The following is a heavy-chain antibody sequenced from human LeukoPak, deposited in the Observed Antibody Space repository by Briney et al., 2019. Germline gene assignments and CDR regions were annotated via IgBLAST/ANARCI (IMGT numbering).Heavy chain of an antibody. J-gene: IGHJ4*02. CDR1: GGTFSSYA. CDR3: AREAVRPHPDCTNGVCPYYY. CDR2: IIPIFGTA. Sequence: SVKVSCKASGGTFSSYAISWVRQAPGQGLEWMGGIIPIFGTANYAQKFQGRVTITTDESTSTAYMELSSLRSEDTAVYYCAREAVRPHPDCTNGVCPYYYWGQGTLVTVSS. V-gene: IGHV1-69*05. D-gene: IGHD2-8*01.